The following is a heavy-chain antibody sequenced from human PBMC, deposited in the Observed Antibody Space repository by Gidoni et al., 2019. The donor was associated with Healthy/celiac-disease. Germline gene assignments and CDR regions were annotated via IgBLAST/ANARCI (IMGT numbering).Heavy chain of an antibody. J-gene: IGHJ5*02. CDR1: GYTFTSYY. V-gene: IGHV1-46*01. CDR2: INPSGGST. D-gene: IGHD4-4*01. CDR3: ARERNGYSKWRGFDP. Sequence: QVQLVQSGAEVKKPGASVKASCKASGYTFTSYYMHWVRQAPGQGLEWMRIINPSGGSTSYAQKFQGRVTMTRDTSTSTVYMELSSLRSEDTAVYYCARERNGYSKWRGFDPWGQGTLVTVSS.